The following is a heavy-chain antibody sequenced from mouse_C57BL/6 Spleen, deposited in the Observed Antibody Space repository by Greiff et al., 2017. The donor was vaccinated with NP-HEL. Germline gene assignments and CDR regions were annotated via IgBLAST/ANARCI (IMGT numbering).Heavy chain of an antibody. CDR1: GYTFTSYW. D-gene: IGHD2-4*01. CDR2: IDPSDSYT. Sequence: QVQLQQPGAELVMPGASVKLSCKASGYTFTSYWMHWVKQRPGQGLEWIGEIDPSDSYTYYNQKFKGKSTLTVDKSSSTAYMQLSSLTSEDSAVYYCARREDYDEISYWYFDGWGTGTTVTVST. J-gene: IGHJ1*03. V-gene: IGHV1-69*01. CDR3: ARREDYDEISYWYFDG.